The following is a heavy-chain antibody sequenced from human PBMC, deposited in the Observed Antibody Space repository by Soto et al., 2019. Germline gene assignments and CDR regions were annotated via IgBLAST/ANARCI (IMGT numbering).Heavy chain of an antibody. V-gene: IGHV3-30*18. J-gene: IGHJ4*02. CDR1: GFTFSSYG. Sequence: GGSLRLSXAASGFTFSSYGMHWVRQAPGKGLEWVAVISYDGSNKYYADSVKGRFTISRDNSKNTLYLQMNSLRAEDTAVYYCAKDSTGVFDYWGQGTLVTVSS. CDR2: ISYDGSNK. CDR3: AKDSTGVFDY. D-gene: IGHD1-1*01.